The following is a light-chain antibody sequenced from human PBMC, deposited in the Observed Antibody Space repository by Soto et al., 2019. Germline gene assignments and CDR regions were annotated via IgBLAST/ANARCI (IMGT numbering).Light chain of an antibody. Sequence: SYELTQPPSVSVAPGQTATITCGGDNIASKDVHWYQQKPGQAPVLVVYDDSDRPSGIPERISGSNSGNTATLTISRVEAGDEADYYCQVWDVVSDHVVFGGGTKVTVL. CDR1: NIASKD. CDR3: QVWDVVSDHVV. J-gene: IGLJ2*01. V-gene: IGLV3-21*02. CDR2: DDS.